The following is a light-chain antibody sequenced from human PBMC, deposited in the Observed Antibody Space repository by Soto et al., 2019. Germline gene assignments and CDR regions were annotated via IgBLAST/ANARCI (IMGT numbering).Light chain of an antibody. CDR2: DVS. V-gene: IGLV2-14*03. Sequence: QSALTQPASVSGSPGQSITISCTGTSSDVGGYNFVSWYQQHPGKTPKLMIYDVSNRPSGISSRFSGSKSGNTASLTISGFQAEDEADYYCSSYTSSSTLVIFGGGPKLTVL. CDR3: SSYTSSSTLVI. CDR1: SSDVGGYNF. J-gene: IGLJ2*01.